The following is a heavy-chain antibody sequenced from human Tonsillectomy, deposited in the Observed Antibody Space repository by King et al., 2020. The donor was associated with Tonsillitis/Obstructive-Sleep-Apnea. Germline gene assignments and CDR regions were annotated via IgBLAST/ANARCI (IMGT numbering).Heavy chain of an antibody. CDR1: GYTFTRFA. CDR3: ARDSKDLDYSYYYMDV. Sequence: VQLVQSGSELKKPGASVKVSCKASGYTFTRFAMNWVRQAPGQGLEWMGWINTNTGNPTYAQGFTGRFFFSLETSFSTAYLQISSLKAEDTAVYYCARDSKDLDYSYYYMDVWGKGTTVTVSS. V-gene: IGHV7-4-1*02. CDR2: INTNTGNP. J-gene: IGHJ6*03. D-gene: IGHD2-15*01.